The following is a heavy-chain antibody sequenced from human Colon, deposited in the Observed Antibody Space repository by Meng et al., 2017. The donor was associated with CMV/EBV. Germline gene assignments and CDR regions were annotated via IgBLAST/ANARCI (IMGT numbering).Heavy chain of an antibody. J-gene: IGHJ3*02. CDR1: NATIRSTSYY. V-gene: IGHV4-39*07. CDR2: IYYSGST. D-gene: IGHD2-21*01. Sequence: SETLSLTCTVSNATIRSTSYYWGWIRQPPGTGLEWIGSIYYSGSTSYNPSLSGRVTMSVDTSKNRFSLKLTSVTAANTAMYYCARDRNIDVVIALRSSFDIWGEGTMVTVSS. CDR3: ARDRNIDVVIALRSSFDI.